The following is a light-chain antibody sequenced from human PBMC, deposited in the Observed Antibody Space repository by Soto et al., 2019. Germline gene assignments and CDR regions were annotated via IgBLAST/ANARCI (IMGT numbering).Light chain of an antibody. Sequence: DIQLTQSPAFLSASVGDRVSITCRASQDIGSYLAWYQQKSGKAPKLLIHTASTLQNGVPFRFSGSGSGTEFTLTISSLQPGDFANYYFQHLHSYPLIFGGGTEVEIK. CDR3: QHLHSYPLI. J-gene: IGKJ4*01. CDR1: QDIGSY. V-gene: IGKV1-9*01. CDR2: TAS.